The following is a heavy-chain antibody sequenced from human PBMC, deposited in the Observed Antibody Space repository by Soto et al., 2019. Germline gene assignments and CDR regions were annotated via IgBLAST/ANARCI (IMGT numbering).Heavy chain of an antibody. V-gene: IGHV1-69*01. CDR2: IIPIFGTA. D-gene: IGHD5-12*01. CDR1: GGTFSSYA. CDR3: ARGRLAVDMGSYGMDV. J-gene: IGHJ6*02. Sequence: QVQLVQSGAEVKKPGSSVKVSCKASGGTFSSYAISWVRQAPGQGLEGMGGIIPIFGTANYAQKFQGRVQITADESTSTAYRELSSLRSEDTAVYYCARGRLAVDMGSYGMDVWGQGTTVTVSS.